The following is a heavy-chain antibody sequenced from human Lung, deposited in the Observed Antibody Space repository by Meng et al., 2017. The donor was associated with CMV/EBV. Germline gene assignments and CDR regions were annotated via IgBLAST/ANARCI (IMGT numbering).Heavy chain of an antibody. V-gene: IGHV1-46*01. CDR2: INPDGGTT. CDR1: GYTFITYY. CDR3: ARDLVGYDAFDV. J-gene: IGHJ3*01. Sequence: ASVKVSXKASGYTFITYYIHWVRQAPGQGLEWMGRINPDGGTTTYSQKFQGGVTLTSDTSTNTVYMELSRLRYEDTAVYYCARDLVGYDAFDVWGQGTMVXVSS. D-gene: IGHD3-22*01.